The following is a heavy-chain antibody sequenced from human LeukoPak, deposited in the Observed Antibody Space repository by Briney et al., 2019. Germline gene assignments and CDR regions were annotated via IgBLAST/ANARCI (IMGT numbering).Heavy chain of an antibody. Sequence: GGSLRLSCAASGFTFSNFGMHWVRQAPGKGLEWVTVIWFDGSHQHYADSVRGRFTVSRDNSRNTLYLQMNSLRAEDTAVYYCAREKFDSGSLTTPDYWGQGTLVTVSS. CDR1: GFTFSNFG. CDR3: AREKFDSGSLTTPDY. CDR2: IWFDGSHQ. J-gene: IGHJ4*02. D-gene: IGHD1-26*01. V-gene: IGHV3-33*01.